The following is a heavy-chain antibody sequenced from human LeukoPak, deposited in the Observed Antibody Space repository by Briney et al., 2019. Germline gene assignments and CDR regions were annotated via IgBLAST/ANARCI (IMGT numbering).Heavy chain of an antibody. Sequence: GGSLRLSCAASGFTFSSYSMNWVRQAPGKGLEWVSSISSGSSYIYYADSVKGRFTISRDNAKNLLYLQMNSLRAEDTAVYYCARGSSLDDAFDIWGQGTMVTVSS. D-gene: IGHD1-1*01. CDR1: GFTFSSYS. CDR2: ISSGSSYI. J-gene: IGHJ3*02. CDR3: ARGSSLDDAFDI. V-gene: IGHV3-21*01.